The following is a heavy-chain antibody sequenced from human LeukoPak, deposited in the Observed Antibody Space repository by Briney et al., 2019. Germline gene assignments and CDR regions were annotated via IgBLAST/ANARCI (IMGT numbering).Heavy chain of an antibody. CDR1: GGTSSNYA. D-gene: IGHD3-22*01. CDR2: IIPIFGTA. V-gene: IGHV1-69*06. CDR3: ARGWDYDSGGRPTAYVY. J-gene: IGHJ4*02. Sequence: SVKVSCKASGGTSSNYAINWVRQAPGQGLEWMGGIIPIFGTANYAQKFQGRVTITADKSTSTVYMELNSLKSEDTAVYHCARGWDYDSGGRPTAYVYWGQGTLVTVSS.